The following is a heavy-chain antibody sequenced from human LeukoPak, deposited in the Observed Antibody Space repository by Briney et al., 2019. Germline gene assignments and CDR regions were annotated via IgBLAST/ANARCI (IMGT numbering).Heavy chain of an antibody. Sequence: GASVTVSCTASGGTFSSYTISWVRQAPGQGLEWMGRIIPILGIANYAQKFQGRVTITADKSTSTAYMELSSLRSEGTAVYYCTTYCGGDCYSFFDYWGQGTLVTVSS. CDR2: IIPILGIA. CDR3: TTYCGGDCYSFFDY. J-gene: IGHJ4*02. D-gene: IGHD2-21*02. V-gene: IGHV1-69*02. CDR1: GGTFSSYT.